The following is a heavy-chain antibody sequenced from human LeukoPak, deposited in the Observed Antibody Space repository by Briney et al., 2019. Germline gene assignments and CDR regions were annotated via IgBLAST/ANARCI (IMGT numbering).Heavy chain of an antibody. CDR2: IIPIFGTA. Sequence: SVKVSCKASGGTFSSYAISWVRQAPGQGLEWMGGIIPIFGTANYAQKFQGRVTITADKSTSTAYMELSSLRSEDTAVYYCARGEFAYPIVVVPAAIGGDWFDPWGQRTLVTVSS. D-gene: IGHD2-2*02. CDR3: ARGEFAYPIVVVPAAIGGDWFDP. CDR1: GGTFSSYA. J-gene: IGHJ5*02. V-gene: IGHV1-69*06.